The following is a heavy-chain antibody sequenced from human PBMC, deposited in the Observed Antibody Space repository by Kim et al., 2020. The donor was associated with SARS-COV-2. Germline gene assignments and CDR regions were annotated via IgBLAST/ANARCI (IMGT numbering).Heavy chain of an antibody. Sequence: SETLSLTCAVYGGSFSGYYWSWIRQPPGKGLEWIGEINHSGSTNYNPSLKSRVTISVDTSKNQFSLKLSSVTAADTAVYYCARGRRSERGSYYKLPYNWFDPWGQGTLVTVSS. CDR3: ARGRRSERGSYYKLPYNWFDP. D-gene: IGHD1-26*01. CDR1: GGSFSGYY. V-gene: IGHV4-34*01. CDR2: INHSGST. J-gene: IGHJ5*02.